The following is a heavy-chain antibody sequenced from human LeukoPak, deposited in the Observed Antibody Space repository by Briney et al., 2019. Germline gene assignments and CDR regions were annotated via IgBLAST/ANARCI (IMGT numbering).Heavy chain of an antibody. CDR1: GFTFSSYS. CDR3: ARERGAIAARLDY. CDR2: ISSSSSTI. V-gene: IGHV3-48*01. J-gene: IGHJ4*02. D-gene: IGHD6-6*01. Sequence: GGSLRLSCAASGFTFSSYSMNWVRQAPGKGLEWVSYISSSSSTIYYADSVKGRFTISRDNAKNSLYLQMNSLRAEDSAVYYCARERGAIAARLDYWGQGTLVTVSS.